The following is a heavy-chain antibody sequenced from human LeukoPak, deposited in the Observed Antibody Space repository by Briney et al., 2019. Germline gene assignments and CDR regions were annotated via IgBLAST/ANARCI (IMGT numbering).Heavy chain of an antibody. CDR3: ARDARQELLAGGFDF. V-gene: IGHV4-4*07. J-gene: IGHJ4*02. D-gene: IGHD3-10*01. Sequence: PSETLSLTCTVSGGSLGSNYWSWIRQPAGKGLEWIGRIHASGTTNYDPSLKRRVTMSVDTSKNQFSLKLTSVTAADTAVYYCARDARQELLAGGFDFWGQGTLVTVSS. CDR2: IHASGTT. CDR1: GGSLGSNY.